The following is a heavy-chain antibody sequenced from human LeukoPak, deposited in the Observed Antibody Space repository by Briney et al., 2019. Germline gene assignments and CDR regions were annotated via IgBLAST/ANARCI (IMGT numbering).Heavy chain of an antibody. V-gene: IGHV3-48*03. CDR3: ARVGNNAFDI. CDR1: GFTFSSYE. J-gene: IGHJ3*02. D-gene: IGHD2/OR15-2a*01. CDR2: ISSSGSTI. Sequence: GGSLRLSCAASGFTFSSYEMNWVRQAPGKGLEWVSYISSSGSTIYYADSVKGRFTISRDNAKNLLYLQMNSLRAEDTAVYYCARVGNNAFDIWGQGTMVTVSS.